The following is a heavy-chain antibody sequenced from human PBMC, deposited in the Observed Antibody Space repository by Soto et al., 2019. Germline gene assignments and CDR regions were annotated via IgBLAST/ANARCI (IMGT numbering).Heavy chain of an antibody. J-gene: IGHJ4*02. D-gene: IGHD2-2*01. V-gene: IGHV3-30-3*01. Sequence: QVQLVESGGGVVQPGRSLRLSCAASGFTFSSYAMHWVRQAPGKVLEWVAVISYDGSNKYYADSVKGRFTIPRDNSKNTLYLQMNSLSAEDTAVYYCARDMREYQLLLFDYWGQGTLVTVSS. CDR1: GFTFSSYA. CDR2: ISYDGSNK. CDR3: ARDMREYQLLLFDY.